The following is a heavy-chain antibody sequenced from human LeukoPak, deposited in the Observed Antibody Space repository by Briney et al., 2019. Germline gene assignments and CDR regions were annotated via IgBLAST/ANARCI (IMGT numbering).Heavy chain of an antibody. J-gene: IGHJ5*02. CDR3: AREASIAVAPGNWYEP. D-gene: IGHD6-19*01. V-gene: IGHV1-69*13. CDR1: GGTFSSYA. CDR2: IIPIFGTA. Sequence: SVKVSCKASGGTFSSYAISWVRQAPGQGLEWMGGIIPIFGTANYAQKFQGRVTITADESTSTAYMELSSLRSEDTAVYYCAREASIAVAPGNWYEPWGQGTLVTVSS.